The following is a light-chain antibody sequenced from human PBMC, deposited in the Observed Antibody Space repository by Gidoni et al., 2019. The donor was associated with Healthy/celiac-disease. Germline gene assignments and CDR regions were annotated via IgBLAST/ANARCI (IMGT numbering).Light chain of an antibody. Sequence: QSALTQPASVSGSPGQSITIPCTGTNSDVGSYNYVSWYQQHPGKAPKLMIYEVSNRPSGVSNRFSGSKSGNTASLTISGLQAEDEADYYCSSYTSSSTLVVFGGGTKLTVL. V-gene: IGLV2-14*01. CDR3: SSYTSSSTLVV. CDR1: NSDVGSYNY. J-gene: IGLJ2*01. CDR2: EVS.